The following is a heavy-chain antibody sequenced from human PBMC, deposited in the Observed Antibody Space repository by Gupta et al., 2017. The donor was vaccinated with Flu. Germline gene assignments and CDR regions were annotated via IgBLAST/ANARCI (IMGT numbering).Heavy chain of an antibody. CDR1: GFTFSSYG. V-gene: IGHV3-33*01. Sequence: QVQLVESGGGVVQPGRSLRLSCAASGFTFSSYGMHWVRQAPGKGLEWVAVIWYDGSNKYYADSVKGRFTISRDNSKNTLYLQMNSLRAEDTAVYYCAGGGAAAGTSGIDYWGQGTLVTGSS. D-gene: IGHD6-13*01. CDR3: AGGGAAAGTSGIDY. J-gene: IGHJ4*02. CDR2: IWYDGSNK.